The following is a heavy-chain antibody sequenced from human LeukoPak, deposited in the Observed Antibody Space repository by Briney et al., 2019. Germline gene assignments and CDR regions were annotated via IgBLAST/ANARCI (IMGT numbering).Heavy chain of an antibody. CDR1: GYTFNSYG. Sequence: ASVTVSCKASGYTFNSYGIGWLRQAPGPRLEWLGWISVYNGNPNYAEKLQGRVTMTTDTSTSTAYMELRSLRSDDTAVYYCARESHYYDSSGFLYYYGMDVWGQGTTVTVSS. CDR3: ARESHYYDSSGFLYYYGMDV. V-gene: IGHV1-18*01. J-gene: IGHJ6*01. D-gene: IGHD3-22*01. CDR2: ISVYNGNP.